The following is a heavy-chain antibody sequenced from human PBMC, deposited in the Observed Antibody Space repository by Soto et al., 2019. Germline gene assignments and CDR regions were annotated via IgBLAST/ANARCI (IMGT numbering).Heavy chain of an antibody. D-gene: IGHD4-17*01. V-gene: IGHV1-69*13. CDR3: ARGDYPIYFDY. J-gene: IGHJ4*02. Sequence: SVKVSRKPSGGTFSSYAISWVRQAPGQGLEWMGGIIPIFGTANYAQKFQGRVTITAVESTSTAYMELSSLRSEDTAVYYCARGDYPIYFDYWGQGTLVTVSS. CDR2: IIPIFGTA. CDR1: GGTFSSYA.